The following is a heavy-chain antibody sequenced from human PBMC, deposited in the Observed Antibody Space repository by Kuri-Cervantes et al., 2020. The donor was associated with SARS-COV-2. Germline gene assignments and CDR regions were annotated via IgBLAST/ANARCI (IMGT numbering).Heavy chain of an antibody. CDR1: GGSISSGDYS. V-gene: IGHV4-30-4*08. J-gene: IGHJ3*02. Sequence: LRLSCSVFGGSISSGDYSCFWIRQPPGGGLEWIGYIYYTGSTYYNPSLRSRVSMSVDTSKNQFSLKLTSVTAADTAVYYCARGTAPQLDAFDIWGQGTMVTVSS. CDR2: IYYTGST. D-gene: IGHD6-13*01. CDR3: ARGTAPQLDAFDI.